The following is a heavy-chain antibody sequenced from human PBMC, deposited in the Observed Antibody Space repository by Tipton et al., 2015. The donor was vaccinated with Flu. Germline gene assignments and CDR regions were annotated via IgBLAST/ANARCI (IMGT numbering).Heavy chain of an antibody. V-gene: IGHV3-23*01. D-gene: IGHD1-26*01. J-gene: IGHJ4*02. CDR3: AKRVVGSTNFFDY. Sequence: GSLRLSCAASGFSFSSHYMSWVRQAPGMGLEWVSTMSGGGGTTNYADSVKGRFTISRDNSNNMLYLQMNSLRAEDTAVYYCAKRVVGSTNFFDYWGQGTLVTVSS. CDR1: GFSFSSHY. CDR2: MSGGGGTT.